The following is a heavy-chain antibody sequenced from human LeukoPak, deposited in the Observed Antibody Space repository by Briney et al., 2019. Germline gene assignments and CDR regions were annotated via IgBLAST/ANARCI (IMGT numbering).Heavy chain of an antibody. J-gene: IGHJ4*02. V-gene: IGHV3-66*01. Sequence: GGSLRLSCAASGFTVSSNYMSWVRQAPGKGLEWVSVIYSGGSTYYADSVKGRFTISRDNSKNTLYLQMNSLRAKDTAVYYCARVYSSSWYEVDYWGQGTLVTVSS. D-gene: IGHD6-13*01. CDR3: ARVYSSSWYEVDY. CDR2: IYSGGST. CDR1: GFTVSSNY.